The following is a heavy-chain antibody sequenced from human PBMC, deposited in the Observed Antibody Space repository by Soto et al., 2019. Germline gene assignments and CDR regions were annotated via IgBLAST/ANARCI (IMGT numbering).Heavy chain of an antibody. D-gene: IGHD2-8*01. CDR3: VSQRTSVLTQAYFDY. CDR2: VYYRGRS. J-gene: IGHJ4*02. CDR1: GGSVSNSNYY. V-gene: IGHV4-39*01. Sequence: SDTLSLTCTVSGGSVSNSNYYWGWIRQSPGKGLEWIGSVYYRGRSYSKSSVKSRVTISVDTSKNQFSLNLNSVTASDTAVYFCVSQRTSVLTQAYFDYWGPGALVTVSS.